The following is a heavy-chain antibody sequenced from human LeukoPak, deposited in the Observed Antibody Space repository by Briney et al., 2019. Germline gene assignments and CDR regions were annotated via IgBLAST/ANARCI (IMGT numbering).Heavy chain of an antibody. D-gene: IGHD3-10*01. CDR2: ISYDGSNK. CDR1: GFTFSSYA. CDR3: ARGEYAFDI. J-gene: IGHJ3*02. Sequence: GGSLRLSCAASGFTFSSYAMHWVRQAPGKGLEWVAVISYDGSNKYYADSVKGRFTISRDNSKNTLYLQMNSLRAEDTAVYYCARGEYAFDIWGQGTMVTVSS. V-gene: IGHV3-30-3*01.